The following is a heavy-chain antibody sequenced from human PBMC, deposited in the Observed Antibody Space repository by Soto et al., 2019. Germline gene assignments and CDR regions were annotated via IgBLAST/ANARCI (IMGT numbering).Heavy chain of an antibody. CDR2: LFYGGTT. V-gene: IGHV4-39*01. Sequence: SETLSLTCTVSGGSISGYYWTWIRQPPGKGLEWVGSLFYGGTTDYNPSLKSRLTMSFDTSKNHFPLKLRSVTAADTAVYYCARHRGPAPVYWGQGTLVTVSS. D-gene: IGHD3-10*01. J-gene: IGHJ4*02. CDR1: GGSISGYY. CDR3: ARHRGPAPVY.